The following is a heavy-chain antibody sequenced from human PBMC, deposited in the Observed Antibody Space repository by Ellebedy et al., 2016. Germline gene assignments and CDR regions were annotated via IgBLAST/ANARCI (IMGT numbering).Heavy chain of an antibody. J-gene: IGHJ4*02. CDR2: IYYSGSS. Sequence: SETLSLTXTVSGGSISSYYWSWIRQPPGKGLEWIGYIYYSGSSNYNPSLRSRVTMSVDRSKNQFSLKLTSVTAADTGTYFCARADYWSGYAPWHLNVWGRGALVTISS. V-gene: IGHV4-59*01. CDR1: GGSISSYY. CDR3: ARADYWSGYAPWHLNV. D-gene: IGHD3-3*01.